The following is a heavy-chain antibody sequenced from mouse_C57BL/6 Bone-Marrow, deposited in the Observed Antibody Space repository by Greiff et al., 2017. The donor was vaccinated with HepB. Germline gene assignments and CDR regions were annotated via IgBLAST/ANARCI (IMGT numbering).Heavy chain of an antibody. D-gene: IGHD2-1*01. J-gene: IGHJ1*03. V-gene: IGHV3-6*01. CDR2: ISYDGSN. Sequence: VQLKESGPGLVKPSQSLSLTCSVTGYSITSGYYWNWIRQFPGNNLEWMGYISYDGSNNYNPSLKNRISITRDTSKNQFFLKLNSVTTEDTATYYCASGGLLWSYWYFDVWGTGTTVTVSS. CDR3: ASGGLLWSYWYFDV. CDR1: GYSITSGYY.